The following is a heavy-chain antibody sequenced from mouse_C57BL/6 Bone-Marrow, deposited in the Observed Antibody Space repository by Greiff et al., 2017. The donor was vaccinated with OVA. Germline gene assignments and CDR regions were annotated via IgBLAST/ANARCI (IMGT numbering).Heavy chain of an antibody. V-gene: IGHV1-52*01. CDR1: GYTFTSYW. J-gene: IGHJ4*01. D-gene: IGHD1-1*01. CDR2: IDPSDSET. CDR3: AREGIRVITTLDGAMDY. Sequence: QVQLQQPGAELVRPGSSVKLSCKASGYTFTSYWMHWVKQRPIQGLEWIGKIDPSDSETHYNQKFKDKATLTVDKSSSTAYMQLSSLTSEDSAVYYCAREGIRVITTLDGAMDYWGQGTSVTVSS.